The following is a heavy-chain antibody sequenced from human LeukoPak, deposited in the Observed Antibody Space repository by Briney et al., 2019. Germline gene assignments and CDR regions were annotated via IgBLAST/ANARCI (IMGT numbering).Heavy chain of an antibody. V-gene: IGHV3-7*01. CDR1: GFMFTNYF. D-gene: IGHD3-3*01. CDR3: ATDRGWRTSGYYLYYFEY. J-gene: IGHJ4*02. CDR2: IKHDGSEK. Sequence: GGSLRLSCAASGFMFTNYFMSWVRQAAGNGQEWVASIKHDGSEKYYVDSVRGRFTISRNNTINSLYLQMSSLRAEDTAVYYCATDRGWRTSGYYLYYFEYWGQGTLVTYSS.